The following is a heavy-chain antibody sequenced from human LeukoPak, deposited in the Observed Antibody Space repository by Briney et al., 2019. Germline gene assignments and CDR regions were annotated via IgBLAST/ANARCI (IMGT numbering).Heavy chain of an antibody. Sequence: PGRSLRLSCAASGFTFSSYGMSWVRQAPGKGLEWVSAISDSGGATHYADSVKGRFTISRDNSKNTLYLQMNSLRVEDTAVYYCAKVSGWYFFDYWGQGTLVTVSS. V-gene: IGHV3-23*01. CDR3: AKVSGWYFFDY. CDR2: ISDSGGAT. CDR1: GFTFSSYG. J-gene: IGHJ4*02. D-gene: IGHD6-19*01.